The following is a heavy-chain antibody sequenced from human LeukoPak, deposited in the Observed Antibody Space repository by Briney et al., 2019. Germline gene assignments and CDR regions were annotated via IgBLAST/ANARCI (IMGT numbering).Heavy chain of an antibody. CDR3: ARVPGPYSGSYGPRD. Sequence: SVKVSCKASGGTFSSYAISWVRQAPGQGLEWMGRIIPILGIADYAQKFQGRVTITADKSTSTAYMELSSLRSEDTAVYYCARVPGPYSGSYGPRDWGQGTLVTVSS. CDR1: GGTFSSYA. J-gene: IGHJ4*02. V-gene: IGHV1-69*04. CDR2: IIPILGIA. D-gene: IGHD1-26*01.